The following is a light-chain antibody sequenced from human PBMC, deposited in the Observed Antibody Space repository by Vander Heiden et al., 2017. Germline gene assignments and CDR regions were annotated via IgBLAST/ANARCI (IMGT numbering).Light chain of an antibody. Sequence: VRAQPASLSAAPGGSASLTCNLSSGINVGTYGIYWYQQKPGSPPRYLLRYKSDSDTQQGSGVPSRFSGSKDASANAGILLISGLLSEDEADYYCMIWHSSTWVFGGGTKLTVL. J-gene: IGLJ3*02. V-gene: IGLV5-45*01. CDR2: YKSDSDT. CDR1: SGINVGTYG. CDR3: MIWHSSTWV.